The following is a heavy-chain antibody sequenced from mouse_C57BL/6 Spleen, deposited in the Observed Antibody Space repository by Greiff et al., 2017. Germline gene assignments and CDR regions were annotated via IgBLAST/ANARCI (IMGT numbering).Heavy chain of an antibody. CDR3: ARGSSYYWDY. CDR1: GYTFTSYW. J-gene: IGHJ2*01. Sequence: VQLQQPGAELVRPGTSVKFSCKASGYTFTSYWMHWVKQRPGQGLEWIGVIDPSDSYTNYNQKFKGKATLTVDTSSSTAYMPLSSLTSEDSAVYYCARGSSYYWDYGGQGTTLTVSS. D-gene: IGHD1-1*01. CDR2: IDPSDSYT. V-gene: IGHV1-59*01.